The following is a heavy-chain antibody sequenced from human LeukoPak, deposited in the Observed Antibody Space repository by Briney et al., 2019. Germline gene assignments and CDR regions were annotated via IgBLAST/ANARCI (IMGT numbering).Heavy chain of an antibody. CDR2: IWYDGSNK. V-gene: IGHV3-33*01. D-gene: IGHD3-9*01. CDR3: ARRSNILTGNPLDY. CDR1: GFTFSSYG. J-gene: IGHJ4*02. Sequence: PGGSLRLSCAASGFTFSSYGMHWVRQAPGKGLEWVAVIWYDGSNKYYADSVKGRFTISRDNSKNTLYLQMSSLRAEDTAVYYCARRSNILTGNPLDYWGQGTLVTVSS.